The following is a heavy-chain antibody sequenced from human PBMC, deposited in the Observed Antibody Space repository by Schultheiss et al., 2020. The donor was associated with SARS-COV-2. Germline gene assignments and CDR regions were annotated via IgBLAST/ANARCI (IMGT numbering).Heavy chain of an antibody. J-gene: IGHJ5*02. CDR3: ARDIAARVAGSLPAWFDP. V-gene: IGHV4-39*07. CDR2: IYYSGST. Sequence: SETLSLTCTVSGGSISSYYWSWIRQPPGKGLEWIGSIYYSGSTYYNPSLKSRVTISVDTSKNQFSLRLNSVTAADTAVYYCARDIAARVAGSLPAWFDPWGQGTLVTVSS. D-gene: IGHD6-19*01. CDR1: GGSISSYY.